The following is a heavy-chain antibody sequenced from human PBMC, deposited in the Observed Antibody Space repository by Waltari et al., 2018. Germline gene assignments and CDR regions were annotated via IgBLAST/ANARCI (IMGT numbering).Heavy chain of an antibody. Sequence: QVQLVQSGAAVKKPGSSVKVSCKASGGPFSSYAISWVRQAPGQGLEWMGGIIPIFGTANYAQKFQGRVTITTDESTSTAYMELSSLRSEDTAVYYCARPAVGGVIAPFDYWGQGTLVTVSS. V-gene: IGHV1-69*05. CDR1: GGPFSSYA. CDR3: ARPAVGGVIAPFDY. D-gene: IGHD3-16*02. J-gene: IGHJ4*02. CDR2: IIPIFGTA.